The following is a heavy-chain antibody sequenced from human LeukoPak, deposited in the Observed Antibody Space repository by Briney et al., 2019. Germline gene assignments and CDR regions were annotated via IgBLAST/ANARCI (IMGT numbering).Heavy chain of an antibody. CDR3: ARARWGNVYGDEGY. D-gene: IGHD4-17*01. J-gene: IGHJ4*02. CDR2: MNPNSGNT. Sequence: VKVSCKASGYTFTSYDTNWVRQATGQGLEWMGSMNPNSGNTAYAQKLQGRVTTTRNTAISTAYMELSSLRSEDTGVYYCARARWGNVYGDEGYWGQGTLVTVSS. V-gene: IGHV1-8*01. CDR1: GYTFTSYD.